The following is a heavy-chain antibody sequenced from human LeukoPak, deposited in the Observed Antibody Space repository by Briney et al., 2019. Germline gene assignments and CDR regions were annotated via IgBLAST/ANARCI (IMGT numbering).Heavy chain of an antibody. D-gene: IGHD1-7*01. CDR2: IWYDGSNK. CDR3: AKDAGGANYPVYYFDY. CDR1: GFTFSSYG. Sequence: PGGSLRLSCAASGFTFSSYGMHWVRQAPGKGLEWVAVIWYDGSNKYSADSVKGRFTISRDNSKNTLYLQMNSLRAEGTAVYYCAKDAGGANYPVYYFDYWGQGTLVTVSS. V-gene: IGHV3-33*06. J-gene: IGHJ4*02.